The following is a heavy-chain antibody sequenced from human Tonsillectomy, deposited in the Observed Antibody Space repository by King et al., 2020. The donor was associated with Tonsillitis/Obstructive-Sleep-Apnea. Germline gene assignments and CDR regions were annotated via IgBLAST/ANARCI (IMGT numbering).Heavy chain of an antibody. D-gene: IGHD2-2*01. CDR2: IKQDGSEK. Sequence: VQLVESGGGLVQPGGSLRLSCAASGFTFSSYWMSWVRQAPGKGLEWVANIKQDGSEKYYVDSVKGRFTISRDNAKNSLYLQMNSLRAEDTAVYYCARARVVPASRPTDTYYYYYMDVWGKGTTVTVSS. V-gene: IGHV3-7*04. J-gene: IGHJ6*03. CDR1: GFTFSSYW. CDR3: ARARVVPASRPTDTYYYYYMDV.